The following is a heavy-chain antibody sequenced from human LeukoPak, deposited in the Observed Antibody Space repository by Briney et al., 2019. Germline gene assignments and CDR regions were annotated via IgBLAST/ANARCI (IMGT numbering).Heavy chain of an antibody. CDR1: GYTFTGYY. V-gene: IGHV1-2*02. CDR2: INLNSGGT. Sequence: ASVKVSCKASGYTFTGYYMHWVRQAPGQGLEWMGWINLNSGGTNYAQKFQGRVTMTRDTSISTAYMELSRLRSDDTAVYYCATVVVVAARENWFDPWGQGTLVTVSS. D-gene: IGHD2-15*01. J-gene: IGHJ5*02. CDR3: ATVVVVAARENWFDP.